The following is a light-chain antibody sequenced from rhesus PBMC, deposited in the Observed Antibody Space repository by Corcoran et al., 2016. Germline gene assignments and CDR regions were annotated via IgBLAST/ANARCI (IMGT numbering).Light chain of an antibody. Sequence: DVVMTQLPLSLPITPGQPASISCRSSQSLVHSNGNTYLSWYQQKPGQPPRLRIYKVSARDSGVPDRFNGRGAGTYCTLKISRVEAEDVGVYYGGQGTHWPFTFGPGTKLDIK. V-gene: IGKV2-64*01. CDR3: GQGTHWPFT. CDR2: KVS. CDR1: QSLVHSNGNTY. J-gene: IGKJ3*01.